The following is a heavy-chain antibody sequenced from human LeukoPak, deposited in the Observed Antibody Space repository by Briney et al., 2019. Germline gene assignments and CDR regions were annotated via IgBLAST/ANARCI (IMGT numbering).Heavy chain of an antibody. Sequence: SQTLSLPCTVSGGSISSGGYYWSWIRQHPGKGLEWIGYIYYSGSTYYNPSLKSRVTISVDTSKNQFSLKLSSVTAADTAVYSCARVPDYGGNPFDYWGQGTLVTVSS. V-gene: IGHV4-31*03. D-gene: IGHD4-23*01. CDR3: ARVPDYGGNPFDY. J-gene: IGHJ4*02. CDR2: IYYSGST. CDR1: GGSISSGGYY.